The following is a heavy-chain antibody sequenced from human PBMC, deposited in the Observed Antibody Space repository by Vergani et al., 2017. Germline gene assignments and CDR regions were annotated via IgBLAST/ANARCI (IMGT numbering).Heavy chain of an antibody. CDR1: GYTLTELS. CDR2: FDPEDGET. D-gene: IGHD2-15*01. CDR3: ATRKVSVVAATVGLDAFDI. V-gene: IGHV1-24*01. Sequence: QVQLVQSGAEVKKPGASVKVSCKVSGYTLTELSMHWVRQAPGKGLEWMGGFDPEDGETIYAQKFQGRVTMTEDTSTDTAYMGLSSLRSKDTAVYYCATRKVSVVAATVGLDAFDIWGQGTMVTVSS. J-gene: IGHJ3*02.